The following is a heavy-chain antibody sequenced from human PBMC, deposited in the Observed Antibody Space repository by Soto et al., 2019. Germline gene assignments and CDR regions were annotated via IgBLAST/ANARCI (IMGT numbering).Heavy chain of an antibody. D-gene: IGHD5-12*01. CDR2: IYYSGST. CDR1: GGSISSYY. Sequence: SETLSLTCTVSGGSISSYYWSWIRQPPGKGLEWIGYIYYSGSTNYNPSLKTRLIISVDTPKNQFSLKLSSVTAADTAVYYCARTDLSGFGFFDSWGQGTLVTVSS. J-gene: IGHJ4*02. V-gene: IGHV4-59*08. CDR3: ARTDLSGFGFFDS.